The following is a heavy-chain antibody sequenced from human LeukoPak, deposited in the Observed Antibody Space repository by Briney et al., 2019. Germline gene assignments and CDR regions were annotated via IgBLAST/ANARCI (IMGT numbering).Heavy chain of an antibody. CDR3: ARGGWPFDF. CDR2: ISGSGGST. CDR1: GFTFSSYA. V-gene: IGHV3-23*01. J-gene: IGHJ4*02. Sequence: GGSLRLSCAASGFTFSSYAMSWVRQAPGKGLEWVSAISGSGGSTYYADSVKGRFTIARDDSKNTVYLEMKSLTAEDTAFYYCARGGWPFDFWGQGILVTVSS. D-gene: IGHD3-10*01.